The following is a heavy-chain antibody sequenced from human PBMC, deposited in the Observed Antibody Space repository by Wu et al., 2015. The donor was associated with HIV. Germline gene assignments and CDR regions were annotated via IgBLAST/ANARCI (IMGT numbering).Heavy chain of an antibody. CDR2: INPLFGTT. V-gene: IGHV1-69*05. J-gene: IGHJ6*02. CDR3: ARATTVTSIYGMDV. CDR1: GAGFTSYA. Sequence: QVHLIQFGAEVKKPGSSVKVTCKASGAGFTSYAVSWVRQAPGQGLEWMGGINPLFGTTQHTRRFQDRLTFTTDESKTTVYMELSSLRSEDTAVYYCARATTVTSIYGMDVWGQGTTGHRLL. D-gene: IGHD4-17*01.